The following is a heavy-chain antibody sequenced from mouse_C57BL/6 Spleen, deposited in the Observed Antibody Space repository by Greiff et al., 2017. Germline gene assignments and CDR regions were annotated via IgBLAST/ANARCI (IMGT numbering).Heavy chain of an antibody. J-gene: IGHJ4*01. CDR3: ANGWARAAGLCYAMDY. CDR2: INPNYGTT. V-gene: IGHV1-39*01. CDR1: GYSFTDYN. D-gene: IGHD3-3*01. Sequence: EVQLQQSGPELVKPGASVKISCKASGYSFTDYNMNWVKQSNGKSLEWIGVINPNYGTTSYNQKVKGKATLTVDHSSGTAYMQLNSQTSEVTSVYYGANGWARAAGLCYAMDYWGQGTSVTVSS.